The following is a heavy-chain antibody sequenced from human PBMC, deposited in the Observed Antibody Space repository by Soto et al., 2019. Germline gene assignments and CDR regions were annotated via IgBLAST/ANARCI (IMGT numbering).Heavy chain of an antibody. V-gene: IGHV3-48*02. CDR1: GFSFSSYS. Sequence: EVQLVESGGGLVQPGGSLRLSCAASGFSFSSYSMNWVRQAPGKGLEWLSYITSNGRSTYYADSVKGRFTISRDNAKNSLYLQMNSLRDEDTAVYFCARDVTANNWFDPWGQGTLVTVSS. CDR3: ARDVTANNWFDP. CDR2: ITSNGRST. D-gene: IGHD4-4*01. J-gene: IGHJ5*02.